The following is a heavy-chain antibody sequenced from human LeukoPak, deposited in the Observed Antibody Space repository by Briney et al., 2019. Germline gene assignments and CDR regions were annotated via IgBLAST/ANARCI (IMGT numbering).Heavy chain of an antibody. CDR3: ARGYYDILTGYYRGSWFDP. D-gene: IGHD3-9*01. J-gene: IGHJ5*02. Sequence: ATVKVSCKASGYTFTRYGISWVRQAPGQGLEWMGWISPHKGNTNNEQKFQGRDTMTTDTSTSTAYMELRSLRCDDTAVYYCARGYYDILTGYYRGSWFDPWGQGTLDTVSS. V-gene: IGHV1-18*01. CDR1: GYTFTRYG. CDR2: ISPHKGNT.